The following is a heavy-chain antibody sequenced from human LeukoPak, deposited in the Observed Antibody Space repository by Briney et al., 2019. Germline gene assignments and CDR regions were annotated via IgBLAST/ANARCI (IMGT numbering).Heavy chain of an antibody. Sequence: SETLSLTCTVSGGSISSYYWSWIRQPAGKGLEWTGRIYTSGSTNYNPSLKSRVTMSVDTSKNQFSLKLSSVTAADTAVYYCARVGYDSSGYYPSDAFDIWGQGTMVTVSS. CDR3: ARVGYDSSGYYPSDAFDI. CDR1: GGSISSYY. CDR2: IYTSGST. V-gene: IGHV4-4*07. J-gene: IGHJ3*02. D-gene: IGHD3-22*01.